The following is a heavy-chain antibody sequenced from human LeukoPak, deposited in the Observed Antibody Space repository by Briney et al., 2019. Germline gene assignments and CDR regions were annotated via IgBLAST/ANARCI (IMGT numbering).Heavy chain of an antibody. V-gene: IGHV3-7*04. Sequence: GGSLRLSCAASGFTVSSNYMSWVRQAPGKGLEWVANIKQDGSEKYYVDSVKGRFTISRDSAKNSLYLQMNSLRAEDTAVYYCARGYYDFWSGIGDYYMDVWGKGTTVTVSS. CDR2: IKQDGSEK. CDR3: ARGYYDFWSGIGDYYMDV. J-gene: IGHJ6*03. CDR1: GFTVSSNY. D-gene: IGHD3-3*01.